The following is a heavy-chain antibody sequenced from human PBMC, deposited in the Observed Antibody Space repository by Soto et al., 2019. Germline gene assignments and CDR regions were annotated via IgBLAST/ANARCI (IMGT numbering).Heavy chain of an antibody. CDR2: ISASAGVT. V-gene: IGHV3-23*01. CDR3: AKVPCSTTSCHFDS. CDR1: GFTFSNYA. D-gene: IGHD2-2*01. J-gene: IGHJ4*02. Sequence: GGSLRLSCAGSGFTFSNYAILWVRQAPGKGLDWVSGISASAGVTNYADSVKGRFTISRGNAKNTLYLQMNSLRAEDTAVYYCAKVPCSTTSCHFDSWGRGTLVTVSS.